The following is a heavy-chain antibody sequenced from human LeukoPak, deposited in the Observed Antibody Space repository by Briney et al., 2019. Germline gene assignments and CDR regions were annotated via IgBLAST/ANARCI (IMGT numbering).Heavy chain of an antibody. CDR1: GFTFSNAW. Sequence: GGSLRLSCAASGFTFSNAWMNWVRQAPGKGLEWVSVIYSGGSTYYADSVKGRFTISRDNSKNTLYLQMNSLRAEDTAVYYCAGYDSSGYYYNWGQGTLVTVSS. J-gene: IGHJ4*02. CDR2: IYSGGST. CDR3: AGYDSSGYYYN. D-gene: IGHD3-22*01. V-gene: IGHV3-53*01.